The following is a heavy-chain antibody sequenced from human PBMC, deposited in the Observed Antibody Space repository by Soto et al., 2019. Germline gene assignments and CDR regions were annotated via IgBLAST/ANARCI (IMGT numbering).Heavy chain of an antibody. V-gene: IGHV3-21*01. J-gene: IGHJ6*02. CDR1: GFTFSSYS. CDR3: ATMTIAAAGPHYGMDV. CDR2: ISSSSYI. Sequence: GGSLRLSCAASGFTFSSYSMNWVRQAPGKGLEWVSSISSSSYIYYADSVKGRFTISRDNAKSSLYLQMNSLRAEDTAVYYCATMTIAAAGPHYGMDVWGQGTTVTVSS. D-gene: IGHD6-13*01.